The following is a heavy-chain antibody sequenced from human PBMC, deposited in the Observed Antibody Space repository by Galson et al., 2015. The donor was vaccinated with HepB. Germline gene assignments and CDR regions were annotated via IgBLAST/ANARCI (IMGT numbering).Heavy chain of an antibody. CDR2: FNSDGGST. CDR3: ASSSLGTAYYYGMDV. Sequence: SLRLSCAASGFTFSSYWMHWVRQVPGKGLVWVSRFNSDGGSTTYADSVKGRSTISRDSAKKTLYLQMNSLRAEDTAVYYCASSSLGTAYYYGMDVWGQGTTVIVSS. V-gene: IGHV3-74*01. D-gene: IGHD7-27*01. CDR1: GFTFSSYW. J-gene: IGHJ6*02.